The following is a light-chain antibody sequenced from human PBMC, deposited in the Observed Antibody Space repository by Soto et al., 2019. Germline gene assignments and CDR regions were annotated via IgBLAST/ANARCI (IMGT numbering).Light chain of an antibody. J-gene: IGKJ5*01. Sequence: ITYRASQDIRSYLAWYQQKAGRAPKLLIYAASTLQSEVPSRFSGSGSGTEFTLTISSLQPEDFATYYCQQLNSFPITFGQGTRLEI. CDR3: QQLNSFPIT. CDR1: QDIRSY. V-gene: IGKV1-9*01. CDR2: AAS.